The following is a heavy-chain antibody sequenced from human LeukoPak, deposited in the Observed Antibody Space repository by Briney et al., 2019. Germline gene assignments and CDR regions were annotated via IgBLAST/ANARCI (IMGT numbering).Heavy chain of an antibody. CDR3: ARDGGLTGIDP. CDR1: GGSISSSSYY. CDR2: IYYSGST. D-gene: IGHD3-9*01. V-gene: IGHV4-39*07. J-gene: IGHJ5*02. Sequence: MPSETLSLTCTVSGGSISSSSYYWGWIRQPPGKGLEWIGSIYYSGSTYYNPSLKSRVTISVDTSKNQFSLKLSSVTAADTAVYYCARDGGLTGIDPWGQGTLVTVSS.